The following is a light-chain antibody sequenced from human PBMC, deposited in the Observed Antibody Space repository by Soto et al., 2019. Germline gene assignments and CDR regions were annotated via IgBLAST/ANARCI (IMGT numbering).Light chain of an antibody. CDR3: QQYGSSPPVWT. J-gene: IGKJ1*01. Sequence: EIVLTQSPGTLSLSPGERATLSCRASQSVSSSYLAWYQQKPGQAPRLLIYGASSRATGIPDRFSGSGSGTDFTLTISRLEPEDFAVYYCQQYGSSPPVWTFGQGTNVEIK. CDR2: GAS. CDR1: QSVSSSY. V-gene: IGKV3-20*01.